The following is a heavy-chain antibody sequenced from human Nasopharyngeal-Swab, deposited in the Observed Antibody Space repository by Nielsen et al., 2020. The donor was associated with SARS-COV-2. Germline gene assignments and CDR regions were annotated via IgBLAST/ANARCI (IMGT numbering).Heavy chain of an antibody. V-gene: IGHV4-39*01. CDR2: ISYSGST. Sequence: SETLSLTCIVSGGSISSSDNYWGWIRQPPGRGLEWIGSISYSGSTYYNPSLKSRVTISVDTSKNQFSLKLSSVTAADTAVYYCARPLGYCSSSGCYEKNFDAFDVWGQGTMVTVSS. J-gene: IGHJ3*01. CDR3: ARPLGYCSSSGCYEKNFDAFDV. CDR1: GGSISSSDNY. D-gene: IGHD2-2*01.